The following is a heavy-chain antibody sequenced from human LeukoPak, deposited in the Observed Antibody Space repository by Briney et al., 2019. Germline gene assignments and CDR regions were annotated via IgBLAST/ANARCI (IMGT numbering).Heavy chain of an antibody. CDR2: SYYSGST. V-gene: IGHV4-31*03. J-gene: IGHJ3*02. Sequence: PSQTLSLTCTVSGGSISSGGYYWSWIRQHPGKGLEWIGDSYYSGSTYYNPSLKSRVTISVDTSKNQFSLKLSSVTAADTAVYYCARVPYYCSGGSCYPDAFDIWGQGTMVTVSS. D-gene: IGHD2-15*01. CDR3: ARVPYYCSGGSCYPDAFDI. CDR1: GGSISSGGYY.